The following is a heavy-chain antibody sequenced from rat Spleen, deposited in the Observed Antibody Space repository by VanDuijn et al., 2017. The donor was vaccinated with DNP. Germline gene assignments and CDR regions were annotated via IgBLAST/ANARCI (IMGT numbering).Heavy chain of an antibody. CDR3: ANYNYYDGTY. CDR1: GFTFSNYG. D-gene: IGHD1-12*02. V-gene: IGHV5S13*01. J-gene: IGHJ2*01. Sequence: EVQLVESGGGLVQPGRSLKLSCAASGFTFSNYGMAWVRQAPGKGLEWVESINTDGGNTYYPDSVKGRFTISRDNEENTVYLQMNSLRSEDTATYYCANYNYYDGTYWGQGVMVTVSS. CDR2: INTDGGNT.